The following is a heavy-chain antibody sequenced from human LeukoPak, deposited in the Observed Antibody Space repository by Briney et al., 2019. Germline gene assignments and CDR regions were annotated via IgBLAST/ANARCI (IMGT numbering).Heavy chain of an antibody. V-gene: IGHV1-46*01. CDR2: INPSGGST. CDR3: ARDLAADGRVPDY. D-gene: IGHD6-13*01. CDR1: GHTFTSYY. J-gene: IGHJ4*02. Sequence: GASVKVSCKASGHTFTSYYMHWVRQAPGQGLEWMGIINPSGGSTSYAQRFQGGVTMTRDMSTSTVYMEMRSLRSEDTAVYYCARDLAADGRVPDYWGQGTLVTVSS.